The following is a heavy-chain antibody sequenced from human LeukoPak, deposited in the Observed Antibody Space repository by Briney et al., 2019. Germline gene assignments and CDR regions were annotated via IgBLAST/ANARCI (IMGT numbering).Heavy chain of an antibody. Sequence: GESLKISCKGSGYSFTNYWIGWVRQMPGKGLKWMGIIYPGDSDARYSPSFQGQVTISADKSISTAYLQWSSLKASDTAMYYCARRRDLYSGSYYPFDYWGQGTLVAVSS. CDR1: GYSFTNYW. CDR3: ARRRDLYSGSYYPFDY. V-gene: IGHV5-51*01. D-gene: IGHD1-26*01. CDR2: IYPGDSDA. J-gene: IGHJ4*02.